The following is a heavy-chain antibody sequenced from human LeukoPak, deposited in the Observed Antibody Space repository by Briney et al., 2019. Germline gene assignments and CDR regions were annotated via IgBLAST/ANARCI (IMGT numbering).Heavy chain of an antibody. J-gene: IGHJ4*02. CDR2: VTVSGGGT. CDR3: ARDPSRGLYYFDH. Sequence: GGSLRLSCTASGFTFSSHAMSWVRQAPGKGLEWVSTVTVSGGGTYCGDSVKGRFTISRDNSKNTLYLQMNSLRAEDTAVYYCARDPSRGLYYFDHWGQGTLVTVSS. V-gene: IGHV3-23*01. D-gene: IGHD3/OR15-3a*01. CDR1: GFTFSSHA.